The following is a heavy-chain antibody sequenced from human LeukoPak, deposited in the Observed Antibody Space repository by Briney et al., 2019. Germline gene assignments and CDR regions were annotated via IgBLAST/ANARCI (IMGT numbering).Heavy chain of an antibody. Sequence: ASVKVSCKVSGDTFTDYYMHWVQQAPGKGLEWMGLVDPEDGETIYAEKFQGRVTITADTSTDTAYMELSSLRSEDTAVYYCATGVIGTVVTPFDYWGQGTLVSVSS. CDR3: ATGVIGTVVTPFDY. CDR1: GDTFTDYY. CDR2: VDPEDGET. V-gene: IGHV1-69-2*01. D-gene: IGHD4-23*01. J-gene: IGHJ4*02.